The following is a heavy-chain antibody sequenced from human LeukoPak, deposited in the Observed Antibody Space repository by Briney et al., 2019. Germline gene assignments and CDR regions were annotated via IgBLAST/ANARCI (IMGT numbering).Heavy chain of an antibody. CDR3: ARDLGTSIAARPPGY. Sequence: EGSLRLSCAASGFTFGTHAMTWVRQAPGKGLEWVSGMSGSGDTTYYADSVKGRFTISRDNAKNSLYLQMNSLRAEDTAVYYCARDLGTSIAARPPGYWGQGTLVTVSS. V-gene: IGHV3-23*01. D-gene: IGHD6-6*01. J-gene: IGHJ4*02. CDR1: GFTFGTHA. CDR2: MSGSGDTT.